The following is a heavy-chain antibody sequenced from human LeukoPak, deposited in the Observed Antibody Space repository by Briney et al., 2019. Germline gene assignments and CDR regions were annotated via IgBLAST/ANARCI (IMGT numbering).Heavy chain of an antibody. V-gene: IGHV4-34*01. CDR2: INHSGST. Sequence: SETLSLTCAVYGGSFSGYYWSWIRQPPGKGLEWIGEINHSGSTNYNPSLKSRVTISVDTSKNQFSLKLSPVTAAATAWYYCANCPGLFTYYYESVGSFDYGGQGTLVTVSS. CDR1: GGSFSGYY. CDR3: ANCPGLFTYYYESVGSFDY. J-gene: IGHJ4*02. D-gene: IGHD3-22*01.